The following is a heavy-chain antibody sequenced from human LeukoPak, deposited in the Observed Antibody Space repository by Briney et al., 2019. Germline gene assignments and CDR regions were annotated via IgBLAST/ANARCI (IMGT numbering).Heavy chain of an antibody. D-gene: IGHD2-2*01. CDR1: GFTFSGYV. J-gene: IGHJ4*02. CDR3: AKDYCTSSNCYSGY. V-gene: IGHV3-23*01. CDR2: ISGSGGNT. Sequence: GGSLRLSCAASGFTFSGYVMNWVRQAPGKGLDWVSGISGSGGNTFYADSVKGRFTISRDNSKNTLYLQMNSLRAEDTAVYYCAKDYCTSSNCYSGYWGQGTLVTVSS.